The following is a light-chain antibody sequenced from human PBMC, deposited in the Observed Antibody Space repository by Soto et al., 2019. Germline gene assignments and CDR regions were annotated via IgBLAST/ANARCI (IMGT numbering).Light chain of an antibody. CDR1: QSVDSY. J-gene: IGKJ4*01. CDR3: QHRSRWPLT. CDR2: DAS. Sequence: EIVLTQSPATLSLSPGERATLSCRASQSVDSYLAWYQRRPGQAPRLLIYDASNRATGISARFSGSGFGTDFTLTINSLEPEDFAVYYCQHRSRWPLTFGGGTKVDIK. V-gene: IGKV3-11*01.